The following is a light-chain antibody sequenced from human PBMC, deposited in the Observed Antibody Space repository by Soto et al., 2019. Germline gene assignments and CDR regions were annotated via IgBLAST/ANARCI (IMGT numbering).Light chain of an antibody. J-gene: IGKJ1*01. V-gene: IGKV3-20*01. Sequence: IVLTQSPATLSLSPGETATPSCRRSRSVSSYFACYQQTPGQATRLLIYDASTRATGIPDRFSGSGSGTDFTLTISRLEPEDFAIYYCHQYGSSPSTFGQGTKVDIK. CDR2: DAS. CDR1: RSVSSY. CDR3: HQYGSSPST.